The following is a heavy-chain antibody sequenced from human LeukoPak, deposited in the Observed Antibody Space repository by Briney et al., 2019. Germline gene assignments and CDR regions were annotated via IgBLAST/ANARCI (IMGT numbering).Heavy chain of an antibody. Sequence: GGSLRLSCAASGFTFSNYAMHWVRQAPGKGLEWVAVISYDGSNKYYADSVKGRFTISRDNSKNTLYLQMNSLRAEDTAVYYCAWADYYYGMDVWGQGTTVTVSS. V-gene: IGHV3-30-3*01. CDR2: ISYDGSNK. CDR1: GFTFSNYA. D-gene: IGHD3-16*01. J-gene: IGHJ6*02. CDR3: AWADYYYGMDV.